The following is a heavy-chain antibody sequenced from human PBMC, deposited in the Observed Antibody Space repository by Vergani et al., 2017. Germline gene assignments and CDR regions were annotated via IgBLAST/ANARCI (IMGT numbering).Heavy chain of an antibody. Sequence: EVQLVQSGAEVKKPGESLKISCKGSGYSFTSYWIGWVRQMPGQGLEWMGIIYPGDSDTSYSPSFQGQVTISADKYISTAYLQWSSLKASDTAMYYCARKLLTYYYDSSGYPPNWFDPWGQGTLVTGSS. J-gene: IGHJ5*02. CDR2: IYPGDSDT. V-gene: IGHV5-51*03. CDR3: ARKLLTYYYDSSGYPPNWFDP. D-gene: IGHD3-22*01. CDR1: GYSFTSYW.